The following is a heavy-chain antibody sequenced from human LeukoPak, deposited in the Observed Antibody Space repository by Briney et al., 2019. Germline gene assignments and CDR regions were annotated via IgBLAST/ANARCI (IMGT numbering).Heavy chain of an antibody. CDR1: GFTFGNAW. J-gene: IGHJ4*02. Sequence: GGSLRLSCAASGFTFGNAWMSWVRQAPGKGLEWVGRIKSKTDGGTTDYAAPVKGRFTISRDDSKNTLYLQMNSLKTEDTAVYYCTSKPMDYYGSGSLDYWGQGTLVTVSS. CDR2: IKSKTDGGTT. D-gene: IGHD3-10*01. V-gene: IGHV3-15*01. CDR3: TSKPMDYYGSGSLDY.